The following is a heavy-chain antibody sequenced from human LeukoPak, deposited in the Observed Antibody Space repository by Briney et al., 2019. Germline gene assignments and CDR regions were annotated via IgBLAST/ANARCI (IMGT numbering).Heavy chain of an antibody. CDR2: ISYDGSNK. CDR3: ARDQVVPAAIPGFGWFDP. J-gene: IGHJ5*02. V-gene: IGHV3-30*03. Sequence: GGSLRLSCAASGFTFSSYGMHWVRQAPGKGLEWVAVISYDGSNKYYADSVKGRFTISRDNSKNTLYLQMNSLRAEDTAVYYCARDQVVPAAIPGFGWFDPWGQGTLVTVSS. D-gene: IGHD2-2*02. CDR1: GFTFSSYG.